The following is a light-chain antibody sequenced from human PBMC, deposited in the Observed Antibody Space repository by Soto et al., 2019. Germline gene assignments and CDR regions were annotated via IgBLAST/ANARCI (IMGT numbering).Light chain of an antibody. CDR1: LLAKTY. CDR2: KDT. CDR3: YSATDDHVVL. Sequence: SYELTHPSSVSVSPGQTARSTCSGDLLAKTYARWFHQRPGQAPVLLIYKDTERPSGIPERFSGSSSGSTVTLTISGAQVDDEGDYYCYSATDDHVVLFGGGTQLTVL. J-gene: IGLJ3*02. V-gene: IGLV3-27*01.